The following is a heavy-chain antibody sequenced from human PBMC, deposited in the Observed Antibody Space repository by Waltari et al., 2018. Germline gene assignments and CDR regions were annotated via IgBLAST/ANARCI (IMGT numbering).Heavy chain of an antibody. CDR2: IIPSFGTA. CDR3: ARNQKIVGVVAAPVGGAFDI. V-gene: IGHV1-69*13. D-gene: IGHD2-15*01. Sequence: QVQLVQSGAEVKKPGSSVKVSCKASGGTFSSYAIRWVRQAHGQGLGWMGGIIPSFGTANYAQKFHGRVKITADESTSTAYMELSSLRSEDTAVYYCARNQKIVGVVAAPVGGAFDIWGQGTMVTVSS. CDR1: GGTFSSYA. J-gene: IGHJ3*02.